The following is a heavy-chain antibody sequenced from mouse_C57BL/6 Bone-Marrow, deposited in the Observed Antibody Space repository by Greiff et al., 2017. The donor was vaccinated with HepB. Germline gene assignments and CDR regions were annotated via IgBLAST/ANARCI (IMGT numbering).Heavy chain of an antibody. D-gene: IGHD1-1*01. J-gene: IGHJ2*01. V-gene: IGHV5-6*02. Sequence: DVKLQESGGDLVKPGGSLKLSCAASGFTFSSYGMSWVRQTPDKRLEWVATISSGGSYTDYPDSVKGRFTISRDNAKNTLYLQMSSLKSEDTAMYYCARHGHYYGSSYGGDYWGQGTTLTVSS. CDR1: GFTFSSYG. CDR3: ARHGHYYGSSYGGDY. CDR2: ISSGGSYT.